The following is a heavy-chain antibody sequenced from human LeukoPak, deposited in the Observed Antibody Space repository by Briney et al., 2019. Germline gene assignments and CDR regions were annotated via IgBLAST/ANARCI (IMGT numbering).Heavy chain of an antibody. Sequence: ASVKVSCKASGYTFTNYDINWVRQATGQGLEWMGYMNPNSGNSAYAQKFQGRVTITTVTSISTAYMELSGLRSEGTALYYCAREGLDYWGQGTLVTVSS. J-gene: IGHJ4*02. CDR2: MNPNSGNS. CDR3: AREGLDY. CDR1: GYTFTNYD. V-gene: IGHV1-8*03.